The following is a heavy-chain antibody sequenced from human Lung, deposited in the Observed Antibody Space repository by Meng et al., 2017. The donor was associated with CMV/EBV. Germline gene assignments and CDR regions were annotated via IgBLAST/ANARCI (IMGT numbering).Heavy chain of an antibody. CDR2: ISTSSSYI. D-gene: IGHD4-11*01. V-gene: IGHV3-21*01. CDR1: GFTINTYI. Sequence: GESXKISCAASGFTINTYIMTWVRQAPGKGLEWVSSISTSSSYIYYADSVKGRFTVSRDNARKSLYLEMNSLRAEDTAVYYCAREKSNYGDHYFDFWGQGXLVTVSS. J-gene: IGHJ4*02. CDR3: AREKSNYGDHYFDF.